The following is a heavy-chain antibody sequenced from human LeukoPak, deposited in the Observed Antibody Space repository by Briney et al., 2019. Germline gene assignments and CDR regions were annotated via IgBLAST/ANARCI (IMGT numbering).Heavy chain of an antibody. CDR3: ARRKAVAGTVYYYYMDV. D-gene: IGHD6-19*01. CDR1: GGSISSYY. V-gene: IGHV4-59*01. CDR2: IYYSGST. Sequence: SETLSLTCTVSGGSISSYYWSWIRQPPGKGLEWIGYIYYSGSTNYNPSLKSRVTISVDTSKNQFSLKLSSVTAADTAVYYWARRKAVAGTVYYYYMDVWGKGTTVTVSS. J-gene: IGHJ6*03.